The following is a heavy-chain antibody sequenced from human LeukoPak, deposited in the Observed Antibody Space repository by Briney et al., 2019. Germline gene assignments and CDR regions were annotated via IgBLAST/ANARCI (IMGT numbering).Heavy chain of an antibody. CDR3: AKSLSGSSSYVYYYGLDV. V-gene: IGHV3-23*01. D-gene: IGHD6-13*01. Sequence: PGGSLRLSCAASGFTFSDYAMNWVRQAPGKGLEWVSVISGSGGSTFYADSVKGRFTISRDNSKNTLYLQMITLRAEDTAVYYCAKSLSGSSSYVYYYGLDVWGQGTTVTVSS. CDR1: GFTFSDYA. CDR2: ISGSGGST. J-gene: IGHJ6*02.